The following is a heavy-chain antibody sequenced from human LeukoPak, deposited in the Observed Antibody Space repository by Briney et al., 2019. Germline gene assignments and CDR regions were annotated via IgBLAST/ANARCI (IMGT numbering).Heavy chain of an antibody. CDR2: IRYDGSNK. Sequence: PGGSLRLSCAASGFTFSSYGMHWVRQAPGKGLEWVAFIRYDGSNKYYADSVKGRFTISRDNSKNTLYLQMNSLRAEDTAVYFCAQDIRIEQVPGLGPGSWGQGTLVTVSS. J-gene: IGHJ5*02. V-gene: IGHV3-30*02. D-gene: IGHD2-21*01. CDR1: GFTFSSYG. CDR3: AQDIRIEQVPGLGPGS.